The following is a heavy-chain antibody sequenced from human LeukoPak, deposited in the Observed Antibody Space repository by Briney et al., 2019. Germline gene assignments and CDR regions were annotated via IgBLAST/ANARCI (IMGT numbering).Heavy chain of an antibody. CDR3: ARDQSRGYGFDY. V-gene: IGHV1-2*02. CDR2: INPNSGGT. Sequence: ASVNVSCKASGYTFTGYYMHWVRQAPGQGLEWMGWINPNSGGTNYAQKFQGRVTMTRDTSISTAYMELSSLRSEDTAVYYCARDQSRGYGFDYWGQGTLVTVSS. CDR1: GYTFTGYY. D-gene: IGHD5-12*01. J-gene: IGHJ4*02.